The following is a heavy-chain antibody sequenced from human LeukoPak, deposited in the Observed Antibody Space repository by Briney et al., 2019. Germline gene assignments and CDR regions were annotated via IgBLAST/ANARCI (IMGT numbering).Heavy chain of an antibody. CDR3: ATSPYGGYAVLDY. CDR2: INPSSGGT. V-gene: IGHV1-2*02. J-gene: IGHJ4*02. Sequence: ASVKVSCKASGYTFTGYYMHWVRQAPGQGLEWMGWINPSSGGTNYAQKFQGRVTMTRDTSISTAYMELSRLRSDDTAVYYCATSPYGGYAVLDYWGQGTLVTVSS. D-gene: IGHD5-12*01. CDR1: GYTFTGYY.